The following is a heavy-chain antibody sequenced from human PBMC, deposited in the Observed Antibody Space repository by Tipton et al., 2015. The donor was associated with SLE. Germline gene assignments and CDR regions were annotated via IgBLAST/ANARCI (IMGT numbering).Heavy chain of an antibody. D-gene: IGHD4-11*01. CDR1: GASLSNYGHY. CDR3: ARVTTNVDP. CDR2: IHYIGST. V-gene: IGHV4-31*03. Sequence: TLSLTCSVSGASLSNYGHYSSWIRPHPGKGLEWIGYIHYIGSTYHNPSLKSRISISVDTSKNQFSLNLRDVTAADAAVDYCARVTTNVDPWGQGTLVTVSS. J-gene: IGHJ5*02.